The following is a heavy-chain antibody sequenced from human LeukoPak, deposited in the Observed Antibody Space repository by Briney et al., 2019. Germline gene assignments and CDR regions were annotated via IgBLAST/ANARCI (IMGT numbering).Heavy chain of an antibody. CDR2: IYYSGST. J-gene: IGHJ5*02. V-gene: IGHV4-39*02. Sequence: SETLSLTCTVSGGSISSSSYYWGWIRQPPGKGLEWIGSIYYSGSTYYNPSLKSRVTISVDTSKNQFSLKLSSVTAADTAVYYCARDVAYCGGDCGPWGQGTLVTVSS. CDR1: GGSISSSSYY. CDR3: ARDVAYCGGDCGP. D-gene: IGHD2-21*01.